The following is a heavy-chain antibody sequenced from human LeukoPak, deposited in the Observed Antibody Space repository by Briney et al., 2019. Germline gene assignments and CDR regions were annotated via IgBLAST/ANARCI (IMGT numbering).Heavy chain of an antibody. CDR1: GYTFTSYD. J-gene: IGHJ4*02. D-gene: IGHD6-19*01. CDR2: MSPNSGNT. V-gene: IGHV1-8*03. CDR3: ARGRWSSSGLFDS. Sequence: EASVKVSCKASGYTFTSYDINWVRQATGQGPEWMGWMSPNSGNTGYAQKFQGRVTITRNTSIGTTYMELSSPISEDTAVYYCARGRWSSSGLFDSWGQGTLVTVSS.